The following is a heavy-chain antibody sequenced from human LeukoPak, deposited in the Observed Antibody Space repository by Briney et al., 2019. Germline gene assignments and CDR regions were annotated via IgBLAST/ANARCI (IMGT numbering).Heavy chain of an antibody. J-gene: IGHJ4*02. CDR2: MNPTSGNT. CDR1: GYTFTSYD. CDR3: ARGDGPYYYDSSGSLGGY. V-gene: IGHV1-8*01. Sequence: GASVKVSCKAPGYTFTSYDINWVRQATGQGLEWMGWMNPTSGNTGYAQKFQGRVTMTRNTSISTAYMELSSLRSEDTAVYYCARGDGPYYYDSSGSLGGYWGQGTLVTVSS. D-gene: IGHD3-22*01.